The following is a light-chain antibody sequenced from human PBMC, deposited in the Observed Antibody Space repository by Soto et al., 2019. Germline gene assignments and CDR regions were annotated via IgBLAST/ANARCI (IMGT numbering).Light chain of an antibody. Sequence: EIVMTQSPLTLPVTPGQPASISCKSSQSLLGSDGKTYLSWYLQKPGHPPQLLIFEVSNHFSGVSDRFSGSGSGTDFTLKISRVEAEDVGVYYCMQSVQFPRTFGGGTKVDIK. CDR2: EVS. J-gene: IGKJ4*01. V-gene: IGKV2D-29*01. CDR1: QSLLGSDGKTY. CDR3: MQSVQFPRT.